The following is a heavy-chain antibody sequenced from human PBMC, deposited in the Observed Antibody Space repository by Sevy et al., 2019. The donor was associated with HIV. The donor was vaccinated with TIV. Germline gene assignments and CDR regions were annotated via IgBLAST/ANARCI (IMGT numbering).Heavy chain of an antibody. D-gene: IGHD3-3*01. J-gene: IGHJ6*03. CDR1: GFTFSDYY. CDR2: ISSSSSYT. V-gene: IGHV3-11*06. CDR3: ARPNYDFWSGYEYYYYMDV. Sequence: GGSLRLSCAASGFTFSDYYMSWIRQAPGKGLEWVSYISSSSSYTKYADSVKGRFTISRDNAKNSLYLQMNSLRAEDTAVYYCARPNYDFWSGYEYYYYMDVWGKGTTVTVSS.